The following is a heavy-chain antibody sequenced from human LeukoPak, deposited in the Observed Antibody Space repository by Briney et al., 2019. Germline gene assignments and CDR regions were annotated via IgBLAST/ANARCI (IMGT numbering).Heavy chain of an antibody. CDR2: ISYDGHNE. CDR1: GFSFSGYG. Sequence: GGSLRLSCAASGFSFSGYGMHWVRQAPGKGLEWVAVISYDGHNEYYADSVKGRFTISRDNSKNTVLLQMNSPRVEDTAVYYCAKGVGYGGMDVWGQGTTVIVSS. J-gene: IGHJ6*02. V-gene: IGHV3-30*18. D-gene: IGHD5-12*01. CDR3: AKGVGYGGMDV.